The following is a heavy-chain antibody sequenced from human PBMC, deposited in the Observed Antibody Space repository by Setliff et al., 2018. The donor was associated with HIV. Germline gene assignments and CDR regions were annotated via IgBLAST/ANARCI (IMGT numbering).Heavy chain of an antibody. J-gene: IGHJ4*02. D-gene: IGHD2-8*01. CDR3: ARVAGMGYFDY. V-gene: IGHV4-59*08. Sequence: LSLTCTVSGDSISSSYYWTWIRQPPGKGLEWIGYIYYSGSTNYNPSLKSRVTISVDSSKNQLSLKLTSVTAADTAVYYCARVAGMGYFDYWGQGTLVTVSS. CDR1: GDSISSSYY. CDR2: IYYSGST.